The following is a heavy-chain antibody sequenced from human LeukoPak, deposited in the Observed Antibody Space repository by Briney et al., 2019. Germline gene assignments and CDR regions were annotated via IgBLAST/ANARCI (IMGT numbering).Heavy chain of an antibody. J-gene: IGHJ5*02. Sequence: PSETLSLTCTVSGGSIRSSHWSWIRQPPGKGLEFIVYIYYSGTSNYNPSLKSRVTMSVDTSNNQFSLKLNSVTAADTAVYYCAKAAGYSTIYWFDPWGQGTLVTVSS. CDR1: GGSIRSSH. D-gene: IGHD6-13*01. CDR3: AKAAGYSTIYWFDP. CDR2: IYYSGTS. V-gene: IGHV4-59*01.